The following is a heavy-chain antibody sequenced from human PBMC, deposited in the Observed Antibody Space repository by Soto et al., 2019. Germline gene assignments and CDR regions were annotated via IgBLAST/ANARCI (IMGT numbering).Heavy chain of an antibody. J-gene: IGHJ6*02. V-gene: IGHV3-23*01. CDR2: ISGSGGST. Sequence: EVQLLESGGGLVQPGGSLRLSCAASGFTFSSYAMSWVRQAPGKGLEWVSAISGSGGSTYYADSVKGRFTSSRDNTKNTLYLQMNSRRAEDTAVYYCAKSPAIVVVEAATTGYYGMDVWGQGTTVTVSS. D-gene: IGHD2-15*01. CDR1: GFTFSSYA. CDR3: AKSPAIVVVEAATTGYYGMDV.